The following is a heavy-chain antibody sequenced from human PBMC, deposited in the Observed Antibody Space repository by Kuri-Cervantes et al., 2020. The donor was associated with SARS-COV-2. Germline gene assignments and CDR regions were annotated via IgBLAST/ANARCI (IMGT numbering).Heavy chain of an antibody. D-gene: IGHD2-21*02. J-gene: IGHJ3*02. CDR2: INPTGGST. V-gene: IGHV1-46*01. CDR3: AGSAVVTAIDVFDI. CDR1: GYTFTSYY. Sequence: ASVKVSCKASGYTFTSYYMHWVRQAPGQGLEWMGIINPTGGSTNYAQKFQGRVTMTRDTSTSTVYMELSSLRSEDTAVYYCAGSAVVTAIDVFDIWGQGTMVTVSS.